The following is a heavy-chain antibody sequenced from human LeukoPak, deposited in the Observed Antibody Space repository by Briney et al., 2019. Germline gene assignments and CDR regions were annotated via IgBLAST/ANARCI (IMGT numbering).Heavy chain of an antibody. Sequence: GGSLRLSCAATGFTFSSYAMSWVRQAPGQGLEWVSAISGSGTSTYYADSVKGRFSISRDNSKDTLFLQVNSLRAEDTAVYYCARRTTIARYYFDYWGQGTLVSVSS. V-gene: IGHV3-23*01. CDR1: GFTFSSYA. D-gene: IGHD4-11*01. J-gene: IGHJ4*02. CDR2: ISGSGTST. CDR3: ARRTTIARYYFDY.